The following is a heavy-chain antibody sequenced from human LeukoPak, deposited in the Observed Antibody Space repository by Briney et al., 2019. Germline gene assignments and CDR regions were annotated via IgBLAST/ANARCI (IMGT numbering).Heavy chain of an antibody. Sequence: GGSLRLSCAASGFTMTWVRQAPGEGLEWVSCISTSSSYIYYADSLQGRFTVSRENIENSLFLQMNSLIAEDTAVYYCARVSISGGGVDYWGQGTLVTVPS. CDR3: ARVSISGGGVDY. CDR1: GFT. CDR2: ISTSSSYI. V-gene: IGHV3-21*01. D-gene: IGHD3-16*01. J-gene: IGHJ4*02.